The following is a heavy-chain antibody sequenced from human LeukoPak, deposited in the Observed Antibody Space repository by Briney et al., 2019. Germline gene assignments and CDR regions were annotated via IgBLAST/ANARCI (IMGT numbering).Heavy chain of an antibody. Sequence: GGSLRLSCAASGFTFSSYGMRWVRQAPGKGLEWVSFIRYDGSNKYYADSVKGRFTISRDNSKNTLYLQMNSLRAEDTAVYYCAKGNYYDSSGYPEYFQHWGQGTLVTVSS. CDR2: IRYDGSNK. D-gene: IGHD3-22*01. J-gene: IGHJ1*01. CDR3: AKGNYYDSSGYPEYFQH. V-gene: IGHV3-30*02. CDR1: GFTFSSYG.